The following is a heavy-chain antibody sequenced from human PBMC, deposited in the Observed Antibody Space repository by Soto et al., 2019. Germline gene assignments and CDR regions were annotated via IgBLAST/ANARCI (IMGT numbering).Heavy chain of an antibody. V-gene: IGHV2-5*02. J-gene: IGHJ4*02. CDR1: GFSLSTSGVG. Sequence: QITLKESGPTLVKPTQTLTLTCTFSGFSLSTSGVGVGWIRQPPGKDLVWLAIIYWDDDKRYSPSLQSRLTITKDTSKNQVVLTMTNMYPVDTATYYCAHVYGGFDNFDYWGQGTRVTVPS. CDR3: AHVYGGFDNFDY. CDR2: IYWDDDK. D-gene: IGHD5-12*01.